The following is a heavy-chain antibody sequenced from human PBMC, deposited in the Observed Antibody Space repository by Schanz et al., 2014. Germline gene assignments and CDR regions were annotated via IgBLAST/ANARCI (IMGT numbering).Heavy chain of an antibody. CDR2: IWSDGSTK. D-gene: IGHD6-19*01. V-gene: IGHV3-33*01. Sequence: QVQLVESGGGVVQPGRSLRLSCAASGFAFSVYGMHWVRQAPGKGLEWVAVIWSDGSTKYYADSVEGRFTISRDNSRNTLYLQMNSLRTEDTAVYYCARGHHPHGITVAARGFDPWGQGTLVTVSS. CDR3: ARGHHPHGITVAARGFDP. CDR1: GFAFSVYG. J-gene: IGHJ5*02.